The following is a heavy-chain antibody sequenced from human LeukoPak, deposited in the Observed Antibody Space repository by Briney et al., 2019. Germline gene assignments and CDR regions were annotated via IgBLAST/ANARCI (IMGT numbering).Heavy chain of an antibody. V-gene: IGHV3-23*01. Sequence: GGSLRLSCAVSGFTFAGHTMTWLRQAPGKGLEWVSIIGGRDDRTYYADSVEGRFTISRDNSKNILYLQMSSLRAEDTAVYYCAKDPNPFYDFWSGYKWGQGTLVTVSS. CDR1: GFTFAGHT. J-gene: IGHJ4*02. CDR3: AKDPNPFYDFWSGYK. CDR2: IGGRDDRT. D-gene: IGHD3-3*01.